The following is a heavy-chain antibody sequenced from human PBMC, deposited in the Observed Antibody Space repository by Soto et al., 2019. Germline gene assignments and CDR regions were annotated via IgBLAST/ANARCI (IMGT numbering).Heavy chain of an antibody. Sequence: QVPLVQSGAEVKKPGSWVKVSCKASGGTFSGDAISWLRQAPGQGLEWMGQIVPFFKGTKYAQKFQGRVTITADDSTSTAFLDLSSLRSEDTAVYFCARDVSVNYYDSTYYYYAMDVWGQGTTVTVSS. D-gene: IGHD3-22*01. CDR2: IVPFFKGT. CDR3: ARDVSVNYYDSTYYYYAMDV. CDR1: GGTFSGDA. V-gene: IGHV1-69*01. J-gene: IGHJ6*02.